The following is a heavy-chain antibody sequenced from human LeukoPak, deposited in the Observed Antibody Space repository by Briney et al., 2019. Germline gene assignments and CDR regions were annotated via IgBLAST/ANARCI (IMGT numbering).Heavy chain of an antibody. CDR2: INHSGST. CDR3: ARGHSGWFAEYFQH. V-gene: IGHV4-34*01. Sequence: SETLSLTCAVYGGSFSGYYWSWIRQPPGKGLEWIGEINHSGSTNYNPSLKSRVTISVDTSKNQFSLKLSSETAADTAVYYCARGHSGWFAEYFQHWGQGTLVTVSS. D-gene: IGHD6-19*01. J-gene: IGHJ1*01. CDR1: GGSFSGYY.